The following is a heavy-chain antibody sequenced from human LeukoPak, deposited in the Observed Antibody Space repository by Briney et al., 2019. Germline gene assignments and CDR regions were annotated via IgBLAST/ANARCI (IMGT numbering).Heavy chain of an antibody. CDR3: ARSFPAAMPFDY. V-gene: IGHV1-18*01. D-gene: IGHD2-2*01. Sequence: ASVKVSCKASGYTFTSYGISWVRRAPGQGLEWMGWISAYNGNTNYAQKLQGRVTMTTDTSTSTAYMELRSLRSDDTAVYYCARSFPAAMPFDYWGQGTLATVSS. CDR1: GYTFTSYG. J-gene: IGHJ4*02. CDR2: ISAYNGNT.